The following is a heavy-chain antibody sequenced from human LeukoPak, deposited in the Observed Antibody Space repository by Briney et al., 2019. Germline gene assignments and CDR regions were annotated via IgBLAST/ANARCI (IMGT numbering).Heavy chain of an antibody. CDR3: ARGVVVVPAAPPLYYYGMDV. CDR2: IYYSGST. Sequence: SETLSLTCTVSGGSISSVDYYWSWIRQPPGKGLEWIGYIYYSGSTYYNPSLKSRVTISVDTSKNQFSLKLSSVTAADTAVYYCARGVVVVPAAPPLYYYGMDVWGQGTTVTVSS. V-gene: IGHV4-30-4*01. D-gene: IGHD2-2*01. CDR1: GGSISSVDYY. J-gene: IGHJ6*02.